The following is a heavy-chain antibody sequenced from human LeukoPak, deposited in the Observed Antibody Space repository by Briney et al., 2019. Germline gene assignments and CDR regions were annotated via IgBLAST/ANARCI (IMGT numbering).Heavy chain of an antibody. CDR2: IIPIFGTA. D-gene: IGHD4-11*01. CDR3: ASLPDYSNYGGSSDY. Sequence: SVKVSCKASGGTFSSYTISWVRQAPGQGLEWMGGIIPIFGTANYAQKFQGRVTITADESTSTAYMELSSLRSEDTAVYYCASLPDYSNYGGSSDYWGQGTLVTVSS. V-gene: IGHV1-69*13. CDR1: GGTFSSYT. J-gene: IGHJ4*02.